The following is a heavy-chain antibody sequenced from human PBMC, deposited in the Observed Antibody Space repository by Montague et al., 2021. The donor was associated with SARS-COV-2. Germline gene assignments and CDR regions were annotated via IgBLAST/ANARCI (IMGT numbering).Heavy chain of an antibody. CDR1: NGSINSYY. V-gene: IGHV4-59*01. J-gene: IGHJ5*02. Sequence: SEILSLTCTVSNGSINSYYWSWVRQPPGKRLEWIGYIYYRGSTNXNPSLESRVTMSIDTSKNQFSSKLRSVTAADTAVYFCAREGLHNWFDPWGQGTLVIVSS. CDR2: IYYRGST. CDR3: AREGLHNWFDP.